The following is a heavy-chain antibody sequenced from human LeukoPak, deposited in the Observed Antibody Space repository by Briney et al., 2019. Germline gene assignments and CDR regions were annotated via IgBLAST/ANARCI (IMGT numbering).Heavy chain of an antibody. Sequence: GTSLRLSCVASGFSFTSYGMHWVRQAPGKGLEWVAVATGNGGSKYYVGSVRGRFTVSKDTSKNTLFLYMGSLRPEDTALYYCATGGGYYYSHWGQGTLVTVSS. J-gene: IGHJ4*02. V-gene: IGHV3-33*05. CDR3: ATGGGYYYSH. CDR1: GFSFTSYG. CDR2: ATGNGGSK. D-gene: IGHD3-22*01.